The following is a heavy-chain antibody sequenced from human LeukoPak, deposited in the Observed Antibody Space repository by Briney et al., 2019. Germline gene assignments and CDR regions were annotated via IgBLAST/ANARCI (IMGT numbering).Heavy chain of an antibody. V-gene: IGHV3-7*01. D-gene: IGHD3-16*01. CDR1: GNTFSRYW. Sequence: GGSLRLSCAASGNTFSRYWMSWVRQAPGKGLEWVANINEDGSEKYYVDSVKGRFTISRDNAKNSLYLQMNSLRAEDTAVYYCGRDLGDSSSRSFAFWGQGTLVTVSS. CDR2: INEDGSEK. CDR3: GRDLGDSSSRSFAF. J-gene: IGHJ4*03.